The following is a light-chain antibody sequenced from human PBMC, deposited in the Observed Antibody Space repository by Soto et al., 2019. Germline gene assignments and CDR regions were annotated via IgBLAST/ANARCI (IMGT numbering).Light chain of an antibody. Sequence: EIVLTQTPGTLSLSPGERATLSCRASQSVTSSHLAWYQQKPGQAPRLLIYGASTRATGIPDRFSGSGSDTDFSLTTRRPDPEDFAMYYCLLYSRPARYTFGPGTKVQIK. CDR2: GAS. CDR3: LLYSRPARYT. J-gene: IGKJ2*01. V-gene: IGKV3-20*01. CDR1: QSVTSSH.